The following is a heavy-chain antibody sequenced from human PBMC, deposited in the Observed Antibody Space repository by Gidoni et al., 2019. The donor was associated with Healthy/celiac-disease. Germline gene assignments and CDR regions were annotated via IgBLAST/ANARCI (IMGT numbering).Heavy chain of an antibody. CDR1: GGSISSYY. V-gene: IGHV4-59*01. CDR2: IDYSGST. J-gene: IGHJ6*04. D-gene: IGHD3-3*01. Sequence: QVQLQESGPGLVMPSETRSLTCTVSGGSISSYYWSWIRQPPGKGLGWLRYIDYSGSTTYNPSLKRRVTISVDASKNQFSMKLSTVTAAGTGVYYCARSDPSITIFGVAINVWGKGTTVTVSS. CDR3: ARSDPSITIFGVAINV.